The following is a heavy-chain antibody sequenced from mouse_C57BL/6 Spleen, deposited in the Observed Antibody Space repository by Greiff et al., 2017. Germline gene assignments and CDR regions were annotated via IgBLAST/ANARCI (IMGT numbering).Heavy chain of an antibody. CDR2: IRSGGST. CDR1: GYSITNGNHW. V-gene: IGHV3-4*01. CDR3: ARDSGYDYASYYFDY. J-gene: IGHJ2*01. D-gene: IGHD2-4*01. Sequence: EVQLVESGPALVKPSQTVSLTCTVTGYSITNGNHWWNWIRQVSGSKLEWMGYIRSGGSTDSNPSLKSQISITRDTSKTQLFLQLNPVTTEDIATYDCARDSGYDYASYYFDYWGQGTTLTVSS.